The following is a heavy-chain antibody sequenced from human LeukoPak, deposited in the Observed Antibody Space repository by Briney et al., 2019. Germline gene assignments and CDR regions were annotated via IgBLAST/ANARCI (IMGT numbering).Heavy chain of an antibody. CDR1: GFTFGDYA. CDR3: AKASMVRGANYYYYGMDV. D-gene: IGHD3-10*01. CDR2: ISWNTGSI. V-gene: IGHV3-9*01. Sequence: GRSLRLSCAASGFTFGDYAMHWVRQAPGKGLEWVSGISWNTGSIGYADSVKGRFTISRDNAKNSLYLQMNSLRGEDTALYYCAKASMVRGANYYYYGMDVWGQGTTVTVSS. J-gene: IGHJ6*02.